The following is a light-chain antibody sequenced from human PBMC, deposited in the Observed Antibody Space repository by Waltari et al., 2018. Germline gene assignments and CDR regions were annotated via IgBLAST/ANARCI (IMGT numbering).Light chain of an antibody. CDR1: SLRSYY. Sequence: SSELTQDPAVSVAMGQTVRNTCQGDSLRSYYASRYQQRPGQAPILVIYDKNNRPSGVPDRFSGSSSHNTGSLTITGAQAEDEASYYCHSRDASGVAGSFGGGTKLTVL. J-gene: IGLJ2*01. CDR2: DKN. CDR3: HSRDASGVAGS. V-gene: IGLV3-19*01.